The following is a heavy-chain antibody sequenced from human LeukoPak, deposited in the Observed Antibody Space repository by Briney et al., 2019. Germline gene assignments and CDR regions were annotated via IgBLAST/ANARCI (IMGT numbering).Heavy chain of an antibody. V-gene: IGHV1-2*02. CDR2: INPNSGVT. Sequence: ASVKVSCKASGYTFTGYYMHWVRQAPGQGQGLEWMGWINPNSGVTNYAQKFQGRVTMTRDTSISTAYMELSRLRSDDTAVYYCARERYSGSYRTYYYMDVWGKGTTVTVSS. D-gene: IGHD1-26*01. J-gene: IGHJ6*03. CDR3: ARERYSGSYRTYYYMDV. CDR1: GYTFTGYY.